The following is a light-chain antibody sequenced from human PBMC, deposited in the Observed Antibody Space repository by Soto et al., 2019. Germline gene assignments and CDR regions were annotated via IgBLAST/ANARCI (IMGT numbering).Light chain of an antibody. Sequence: QSALTQPPSASGTPGQTVAISCSGSSSNIGNNYVYWYQQVSGTAPKLLIYANSQRPSGVPDRFSGSKSGTSAALAISGLRSEDEADYYCVAWDDSLNCAVFGGGTQLTVL. CDR3: VAWDDSLNCAV. CDR2: ANS. J-gene: IGLJ7*01. CDR1: SSNIGNNY. V-gene: IGLV1-47*01.